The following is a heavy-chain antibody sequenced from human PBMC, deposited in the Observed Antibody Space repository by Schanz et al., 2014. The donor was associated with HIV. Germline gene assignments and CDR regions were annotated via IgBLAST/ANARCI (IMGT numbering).Heavy chain of an antibody. V-gene: IGHV3-7*01. D-gene: IGHD2-15*01. Sequence: EVQVVESGGGLVQHGGSLRLSCVASGFAFSRYWMNWVRQAPGKGLEWVANIKQDGSEKYYVDSVKGRFTISRDNAKNSLFLQMNSLRAEDTAVYYCARGGIWEWDQPDFDYWGQGTLVTVSS. CDR1: GFAFSRYW. CDR3: ARGGIWEWDQPDFDY. CDR2: IKQDGSEK. J-gene: IGHJ4*02.